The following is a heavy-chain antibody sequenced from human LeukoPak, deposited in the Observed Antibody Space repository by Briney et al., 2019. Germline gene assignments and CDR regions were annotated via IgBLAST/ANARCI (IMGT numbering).Heavy chain of an antibody. V-gene: IGHV4-31*03. J-gene: IGHJ5*02. CDR1: GGSISSGGYY. CDR2: IYYSGST. CDR3: ARYCSSTNCYKGGFDP. Sequence: SETLSLTCTVSGGSISSGGYYWGWIRQHPGKGLEWIGYIYYSGSTYSNPSLKSRVTISVDTSKNQFSLNLSSVTAADTAVYYCARYCSSTNCYKGGFDPWGQGTLVTVSS. D-gene: IGHD2-2*02.